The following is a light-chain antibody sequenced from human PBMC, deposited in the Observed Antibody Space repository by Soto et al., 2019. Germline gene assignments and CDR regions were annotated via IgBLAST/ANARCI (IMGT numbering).Light chain of an antibody. Sequence: DIQMTQSPSSLSASVGDRVTITCRASQSISTSLTWYQHKPGKAPRVLIYGASSLEIGVPSKFSGSGSGTDFTLTISSLQPEDFATYYCQHNYITPRTFGQGTKLEIK. CDR1: QSISTS. CDR2: GAS. V-gene: IGKV1-39*01. CDR3: QHNYITPRT. J-gene: IGKJ2*01.